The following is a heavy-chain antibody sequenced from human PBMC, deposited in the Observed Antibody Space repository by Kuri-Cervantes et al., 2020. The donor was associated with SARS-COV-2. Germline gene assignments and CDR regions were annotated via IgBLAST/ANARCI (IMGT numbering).Heavy chain of an antibody. CDR2: ISSSSSTI. D-gene: IGHD5/OR15-5a*01. CDR1: GYSISSGYY. CDR3: AREHLSVFYVFDY. Sequence: LSLTCTVSGYSISSGYYWGWIRQPPGKGLEWVSYISSSSSTIYYADSVKGRFTISRDNAKNSLYLQMNSLRAEDTAVYYCAREHLSVFYVFDYWGQGTLVTVSS. V-gene: IGHV3-11*04. J-gene: IGHJ4*02.